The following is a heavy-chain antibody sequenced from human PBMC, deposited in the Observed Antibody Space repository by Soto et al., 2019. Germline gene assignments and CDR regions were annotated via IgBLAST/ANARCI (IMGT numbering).Heavy chain of an antibody. CDR3: ARVGYYDFWSGYYRSQHDAFDI. J-gene: IGHJ3*02. V-gene: IGHV4-31*03. CDR1: GGSISSGGYY. CDR2: IYYSGST. D-gene: IGHD3-3*01. Sequence: LSLTCTVSGGSISSGGYYWSWIRQHPGKGLEWIGYIYYSGSTYYNPSLKSRVTISVDTSKNQFSLKLSSVTAADTAVYYCARVGYYDFWSGYYRSQHDAFDIWGQGTMVTVS.